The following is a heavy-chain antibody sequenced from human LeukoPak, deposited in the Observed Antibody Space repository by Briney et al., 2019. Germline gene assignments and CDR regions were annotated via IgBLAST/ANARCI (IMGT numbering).Heavy chain of an antibody. CDR2: ISWSSGNI. Sequence: GGSLRLSCAASGFTFDDYAMHWVRQAPGKGLECVSGISWSSGNIGYADSVKGRFTISRDNAENSLYLEMNSLRHEDTAVYFCARDAWRRAFSYGMDVWGQGTTVAVSS. D-gene: IGHD5-12*01. CDR1: GFTFDDYA. V-gene: IGHV3-9*01. CDR3: ARDAWRRAFSYGMDV. J-gene: IGHJ6*02.